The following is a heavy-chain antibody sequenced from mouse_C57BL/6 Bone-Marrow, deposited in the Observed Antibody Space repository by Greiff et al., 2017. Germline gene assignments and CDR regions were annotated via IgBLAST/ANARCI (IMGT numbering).Heavy chain of an antibody. CDR3: ARNWDAMDY. V-gene: IGHV1-69*01. J-gene: IGHJ4*01. CDR2: IDPSDSYT. Sequence: VQLQQPGAELVMPGASVKLSCKASGYTFTSYWMHWVKQRPGQGLEWIGEIDPSDSYTNYNQKFKGKSTLTVDKSSSTAYMQLSSLTSEDSAVYYCARNWDAMDYWGQGTSVTVSS. D-gene: IGHD4-1*01. CDR1: GYTFTSYW.